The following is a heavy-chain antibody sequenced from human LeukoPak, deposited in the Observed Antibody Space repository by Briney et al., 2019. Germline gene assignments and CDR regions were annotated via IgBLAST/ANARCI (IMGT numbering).Heavy chain of an antibody. CDR3: ARRGREWTLDY. Sequence: SETLSLTCTVSGGSISSSSYYWGWIRQPPGKGLEWIGSIYYSGSTYYNPSLKGRVTISVDTSKNQFSLKLSSVTAADTAVYYCARRGREWTLDYWGQGTLVTVSS. CDR1: GGSISSSSYY. V-gene: IGHV4-39*01. D-gene: IGHD3-3*01. J-gene: IGHJ4*02. CDR2: IYYSGST.